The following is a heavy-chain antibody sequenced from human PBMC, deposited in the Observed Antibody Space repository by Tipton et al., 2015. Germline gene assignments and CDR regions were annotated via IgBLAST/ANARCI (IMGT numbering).Heavy chain of an antibody. CDR3: ARFRFDYFDY. CDR2: VYFTGTT. J-gene: IGHJ4*01. Sequence: TLSLTCNVSGGSISSYFWSWIRQSPGMGLEWIGYVYFTGTTNYNPSFKSRVTMSIDTSNNEFSLKLRSVTAADTAVYYCARFRFDYFDYWGHGTLVTVSS. CDR1: GGSISSYF. V-gene: IGHV4-59*01. D-gene: IGHD3-3*01.